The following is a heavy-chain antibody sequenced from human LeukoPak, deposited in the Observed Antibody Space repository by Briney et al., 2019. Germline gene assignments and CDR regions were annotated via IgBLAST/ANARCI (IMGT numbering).Heavy chain of an antibody. V-gene: IGHV3-21*01. D-gene: IGHD1-26*01. CDR1: GFSFSSYN. CDR3: ARDPYSGTYGDTYYYMDV. J-gene: IGHJ6*03. CDR2: ITSSSTYT. Sequence: PGGSLRLSCAASGFSFSSYNMNWVRQTPGKGLEWVSSITSSSTYTFYADSVKGRFTISRDNARNSLYLQTNSLRGEDTAVYYCARDPYSGTYGDTYYYMDVWGKGTTVTISS.